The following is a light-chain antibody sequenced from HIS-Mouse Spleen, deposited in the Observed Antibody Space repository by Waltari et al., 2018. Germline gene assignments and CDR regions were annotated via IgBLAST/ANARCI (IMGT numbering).Light chain of an antibody. V-gene: IGLV3-10*01. Sequence: SYELTQPPPVSVSPGQTARTTCPGDALPKKHAYWYQQKSGQAPVLVIYEDSKRPSGIPERFSGSSSGTMATLTISGAQVEDEADYYCYSTDSSGNHRVFGGGTKLTVL. CDR3: YSTDSSGNHRV. CDR1: ALPKKH. J-gene: IGLJ2*01. CDR2: EDS.